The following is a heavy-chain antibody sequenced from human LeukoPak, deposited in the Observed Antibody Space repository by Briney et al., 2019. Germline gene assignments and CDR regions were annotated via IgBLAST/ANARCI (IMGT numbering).Heavy chain of an antibody. Sequence: PGGSLRLSCAASGFTFSSYAMTWVRQAPGKGLEWVSASTGSGGTTYYADSVMGRFTISRDNSKNTLYLQMNSLRAEDTAVYYCARDMYYGSGTPMQYGMDVWGQGTTVTVSS. J-gene: IGHJ6*02. V-gene: IGHV3-23*01. CDR1: GFTFSSYA. D-gene: IGHD3-10*01. CDR2: STGSGGTT. CDR3: ARDMYYGSGTPMQYGMDV.